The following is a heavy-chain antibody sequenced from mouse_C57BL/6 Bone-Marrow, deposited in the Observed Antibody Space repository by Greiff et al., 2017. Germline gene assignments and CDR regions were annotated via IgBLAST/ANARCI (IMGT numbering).Heavy chain of an antibody. CDR3: ARDNYGYFYV. Sequence: EVQGVESGGGLVKPGGSLKLSCAASGFTFSSYAMSWVRQTPEKRLEWVATISDGGSYTYYPDNVKGRFTSSRANAKNNLYLQMSHLKSEDTAMYYCARDNYGYFYVWGTGTTVTVSS. CDR1: GFTFSSYA. J-gene: IGHJ1*03. CDR2: ISDGGSYT. V-gene: IGHV5-4*01.